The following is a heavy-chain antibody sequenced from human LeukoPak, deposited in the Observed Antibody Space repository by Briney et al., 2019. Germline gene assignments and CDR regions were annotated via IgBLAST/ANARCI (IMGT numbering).Heavy chain of an antibody. V-gene: IGHV4-59*01. CDR1: GGSISSYY. CDR3: ATEWDSSGWYGGAFDI. Sequence: SETLSLTCTVSGGSISSYYWSWIRQPPGKGLEWIGYIYYSGSTNYNPPLKSRVTISVDTSKNQFSLKLSSVTAADTAVYYCATEWDSSGWYGGAFDIWGQGTMVTVSS. J-gene: IGHJ3*02. D-gene: IGHD6-19*01. CDR2: IYYSGST.